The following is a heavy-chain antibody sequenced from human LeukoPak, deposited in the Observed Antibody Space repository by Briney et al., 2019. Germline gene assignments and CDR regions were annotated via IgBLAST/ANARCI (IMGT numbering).Heavy chain of an antibody. CDR3: AKGTQYQLLYSWFDP. CDR1: GFTFSSYA. V-gene: IGHV3-23*01. CDR2: ISGSGGST. J-gene: IGHJ5*02. D-gene: IGHD2-2*01. Sequence: GGSLRLSCAASGFTFSSYAISWVRQAPGKGLEWVSAISGSGGSTYYADSVKGRFTISRDNSKNTLYLQMNSLRAEDTAVYYCAKGTQYQLLYSWFDPWGQGTLVTVSS.